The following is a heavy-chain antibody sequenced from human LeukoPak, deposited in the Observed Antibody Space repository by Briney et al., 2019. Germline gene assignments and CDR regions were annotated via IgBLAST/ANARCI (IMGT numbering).Heavy chain of an antibody. Sequence: SEXLSLTCTVSGGSISSYYWSWIRQPPGKGLEWIGYIYYSGSTNYNPSLTSRVTISVGTSKNQFSLKLSSVTAADTAVYYCARSNLGYCSSTSCYTFDYWGQGTLVTVSS. CDR2: IYYSGST. V-gene: IGHV4-59*01. CDR1: GGSISSYY. D-gene: IGHD2-2*02. J-gene: IGHJ4*02. CDR3: ARSNLGYCSSTSCYTFDY.